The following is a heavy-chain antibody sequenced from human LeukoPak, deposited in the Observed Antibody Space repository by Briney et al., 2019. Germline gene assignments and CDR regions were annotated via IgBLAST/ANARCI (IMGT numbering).Heavy chain of an antibody. CDR2: IIPIFGTA. D-gene: IGHD3-9*01. V-gene: IGHV1-69*13. CDR3: ARESIILTGLNAFDI. J-gene: IGHJ3*02. CDR1: GGTFSSYA. Sequence: SVKVSCKASGGTFSSYAISWVRQAPGQGLEWMGGIIPIFGTANYAQKFQGRVTITADESTSTAYMELSSLRSEDTAVYYCARESIILTGLNAFDIWGQGTMVTVSS.